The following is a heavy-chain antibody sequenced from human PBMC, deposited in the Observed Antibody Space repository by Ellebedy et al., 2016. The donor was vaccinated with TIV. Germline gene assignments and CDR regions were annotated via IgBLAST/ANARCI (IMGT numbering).Heavy chain of an antibody. CDR3: AKEFGVGYSGYDAYYYYYGMDV. Sequence: GESLKISXAASGFTFSSYAMSWFRQAPGKGLEWVGFIRSKAYGGTTEYAASVKGRFTISRDDSKSIAYLQMNSLRAEDTAVYYCAKEFGVGYSGYDAYYYYYGMDVWGQGTTVTVSS. J-gene: IGHJ6*02. CDR1: GFTFSSYA. V-gene: IGHV3-49*03. CDR2: IRSKAYGGTT. D-gene: IGHD5-12*01.